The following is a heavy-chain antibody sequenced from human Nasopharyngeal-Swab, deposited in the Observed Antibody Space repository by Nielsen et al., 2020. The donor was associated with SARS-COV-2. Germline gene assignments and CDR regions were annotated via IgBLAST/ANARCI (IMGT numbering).Heavy chain of an antibody. CDR1: GFTFGSYA. V-gene: IGHV3-23*01. Sequence: GGSLRLSCAASGFTFGSYAMSWVRQAPGKGLEWVSVISGSDGNTYYADSVKGRFTISRDNSKNTLYLQMNSLRAEDTAVYYCASTGYSSGWFVGWGQGTLVTVSS. J-gene: IGHJ4*02. CDR3: ASTGYSSGWFVG. CDR2: ISGSDGNT. D-gene: IGHD6-19*01.